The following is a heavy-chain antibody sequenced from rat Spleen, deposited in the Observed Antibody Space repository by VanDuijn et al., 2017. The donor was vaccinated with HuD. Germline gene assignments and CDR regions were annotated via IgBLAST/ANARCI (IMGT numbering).Heavy chain of an antibody. CDR1: GFTLSDYY. V-gene: IGHV5-29*01. CDR2: ISYDGSST. CDR3: ARRRTGFDY. J-gene: IGHJ2*01. Sequence: EVQLVESDGGLVQPGRSLKLSCEASGFTLSDYYMAWVRQAPTKGLEWVATISYDGSSTYYRDSVKGRFTVSRDDAESTLYLQMDSLRSEDTATYYCARRRTGFDYWGQGVMVTVSS.